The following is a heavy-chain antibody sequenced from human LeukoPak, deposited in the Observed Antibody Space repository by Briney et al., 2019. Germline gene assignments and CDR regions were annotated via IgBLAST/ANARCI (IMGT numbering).Heavy chain of an antibody. CDR3: TRVSIVLWQSDY. Sequence: PGGSLRLSCTSSGFTFGDYAMSWVRQAPGKGLEWVGFLRSKAYGGTPEYAASVKGRFTISRDDSKNIAYLQMSGLKTEDTAVYYCTRVSIVLWQSDYWGQGTLVTVSS. D-gene: IGHD2/OR15-2a*01. V-gene: IGHV3-49*04. CDR2: LRSKAYGGTP. CDR1: GFTFGDYA. J-gene: IGHJ4*02.